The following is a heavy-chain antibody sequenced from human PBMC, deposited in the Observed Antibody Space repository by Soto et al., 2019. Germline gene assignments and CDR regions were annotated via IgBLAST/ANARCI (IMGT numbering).Heavy chain of an antibody. CDR2: ISASGDIT. Sequence: GGSLRLSCAASGVTFSTYAMSWVRQAPGKGLEWVSAISASGDITYYADSVKGRFTISRDNPMNALHLQMNSLRIEDTAVYFCAHPRGYGVFDAYDIWGQGTMVTVS. D-gene: IGHD4-17*01. CDR3: AHPRGYGVFDAYDI. V-gene: IGHV3-23*01. J-gene: IGHJ3*02. CDR1: GVTFSTYA.